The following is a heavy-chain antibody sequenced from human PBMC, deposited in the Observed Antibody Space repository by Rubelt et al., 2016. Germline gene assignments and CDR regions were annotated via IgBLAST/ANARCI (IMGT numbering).Heavy chain of an antibody. J-gene: IGHJ4*02. Sequence: QITLKESGPTLVKPTQTLTLTCTFSGFSLTTSGVGVGWIRQPPGKALEWLALIYWDDDKRHSPSLKSRLTITKDTSKNQVVLTMTNMDPVDTATYYCANNAETGTSRKPLQYFDYWGQGTLVTVSS. D-gene: IGHD3-9*01. CDR2: IYWDDDK. V-gene: IGHV2-5*02. CDR3: ANNAETGTSRKPLQYFDY. CDR1: GFSLTTSGVG.